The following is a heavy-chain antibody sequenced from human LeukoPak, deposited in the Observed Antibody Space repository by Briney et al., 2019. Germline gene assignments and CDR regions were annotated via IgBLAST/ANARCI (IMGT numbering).Heavy chain of an antibody. Sequence: SQTLSLTCSVSGGSITSGSYYWSWIRQPAGKGLEWIGRVYTSGSTKYNPSLKSRVSLSVDTSRNQFSLNLTSVTAADTAVYYCARVYGSGTYYLDVWGKGTTVTISS. CDR2: VYTSGST. CDR3: ARVYGSGTYYLDV. CDR1: GGSITSGSYY. D-gene: IGHD3-10*01. J-gene: IGHJ6*03. V-gene: IGHV4-61*02.